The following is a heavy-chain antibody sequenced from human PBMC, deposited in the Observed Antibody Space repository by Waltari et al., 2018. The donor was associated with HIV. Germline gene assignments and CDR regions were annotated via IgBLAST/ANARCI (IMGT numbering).Heavy chain of an antibody. CDR3: ARENDVMVVAAPFDP. CDR1: GFTFSSYW. J-gene: IGHJ5*02. D-gene: IGHD2-15*01. V-gene: IGHV3-7*01. CDR2: IKQEGSEK. Sequence: EVQLVESGGGLVQPGGSLRLSCAASGFTFSSYWMSWVRQAPGKGLEWVANIKQEGSEKYYVDSVKGRFTISGDNAKNSLYLQINSLRAEDTAVYYCARENDVMVVAAPFDPWGQGTLVTVSS.